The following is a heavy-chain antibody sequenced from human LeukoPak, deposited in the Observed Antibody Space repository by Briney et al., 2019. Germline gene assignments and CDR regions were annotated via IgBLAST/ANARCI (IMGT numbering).Heavy chain of an antibody. CDR1: GGSFSGYY. D-gene: IGHD5-24*01. CDR3: ARGQGRDGYIKRNWYFDL. J-gene: IGHJ2*01. CDR2: INHSGCT. V-gene: IGHV4-34*01. Sequence: SETLSLTCAVYGGSFSGYYWSWIRQPPGKGLEWIGEINHSGCTNYNPSLKSRVTISVDTSKNQFSLKLSSVTAADTAVYYCARGQGRDGYIKRNWYFDLWGRGTLVTVSS.